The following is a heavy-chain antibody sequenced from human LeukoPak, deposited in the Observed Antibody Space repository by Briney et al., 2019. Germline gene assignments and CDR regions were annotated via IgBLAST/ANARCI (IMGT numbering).Heavy chain of an antibody. J-gene: IGHJ1*01. CDR2: ISHDGTNE. CDR1: RFTFSTYA. Sequence: GGSLRLSCAASRFTFSTYAMHWVRQAPGKGLEWVAGISHDGTNEYQADSVKGRFTISRDNSKNTLYLQMNSLRVDDAAICYCARDRVGVAGMGAFQLWGQGTLVTVSS. D-gene: IGHD6-19*01. CDR3: ARDRVGVAGMGAFQL. V-gene: IGHV3-30*04.